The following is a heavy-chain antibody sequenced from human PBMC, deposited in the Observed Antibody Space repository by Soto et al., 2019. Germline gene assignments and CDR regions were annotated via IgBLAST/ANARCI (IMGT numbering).Heavy chain of an antibody. CDR1: GYTFTSYY. J-gene: IGHJ6*03. CDR2: INPSGGST. D-gene: IGHD2-2*02. Sequence: EASVKVSCKASGYTFTSYYMHWVRQAPGQGLEWMGIINPSGGSTSYAQKFQGRVTMTRDTSTSTVYMELSSLRSEDTAVYYCARGRGCSSTSCYTHYYYYYYMDVWGKGTTVTVSS. V-gene: IGHV1-46*03. CDR3: ARGRGCSSTSCYTHYYYYYYMDV.